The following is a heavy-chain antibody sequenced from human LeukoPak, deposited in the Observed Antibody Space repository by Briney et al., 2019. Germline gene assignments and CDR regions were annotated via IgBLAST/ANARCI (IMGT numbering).Heavy chain of an antibody. V-gene: IGHV3-7*04. CDR3: TRVGYIDEGIDY. J-gene: IGHJ4*02. CDR1: GFAFSDYW. Sequence: TGGSLRLSCAASGFAFSDYWMSWVRQAPGKGLEWVANIKQDGSKKSYVDSVKGRFTISRDNAKNSLYLQMNSLRAEDTAIYYCTRVGYIDEGIDYWGQGTLVTVSS. D-gene: IGHD5-24*01. CDR2: IKQDGSKK.